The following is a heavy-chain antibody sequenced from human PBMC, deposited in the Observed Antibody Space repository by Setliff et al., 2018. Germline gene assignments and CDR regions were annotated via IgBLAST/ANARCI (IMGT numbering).Heavy chain of an antibody. CDR1: GYTFTGYY. CDR3: ARSYYYDSSAANWFDP. J-gene: IGHJ5*02. V-gene: IGHV1-2*02. Sequence: ASVKVSCKASGYTFTGYYMHWVRQAPGQGLEWMGWINPNSGGTNYAKKFQGRVTMTRDTSISTAYMELSRLRSDDTAVYYCARSYYYDSSAANWFDPWGQGTLVTVSS. D-gene: IGHD3-22*01. CDR2: INPNSGGT.